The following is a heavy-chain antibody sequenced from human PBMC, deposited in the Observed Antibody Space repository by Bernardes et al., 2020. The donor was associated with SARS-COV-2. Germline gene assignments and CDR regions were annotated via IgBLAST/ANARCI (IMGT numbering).Heavy chain of an antibody. J-gene: IGHJ4*02. CDR1: GFTFSSYS. Sequence: GSVRLSCAASGFTFSSYSMNWVRQAPGKGLEWVSSISSSSSYIYYADSVKGRFTISRDNAKNSLYLQMNSLRAEDTAVYYCARDGGSYFDYWGQGTLVTVSS. CDR2: ISSSSSYI. V-gene: IGHV3-21*01. D-gene: IGHD1-26*01. CDR3: ARDGGSYFDY.